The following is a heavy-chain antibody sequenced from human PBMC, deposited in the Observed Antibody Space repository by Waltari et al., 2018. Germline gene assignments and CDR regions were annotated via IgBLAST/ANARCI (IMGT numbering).Heavy chain of an antibody. D-gene: IGHD6-13*01. V-gene: IGHV3-9*01. CDR2: FIWKSVSI. J-gene: IGHJ4*02. CDR3: TKGLSAYFSSWFDY. Sequence: EVHLVESGGGLVQPGRSLRLSCAASGFSFDDYTMHWVRQAPGTGLGGVSGFIWKSVSIGYADSVKGRFTISRDNAKNSLYLQMNSLTAEDTALYYCTKGLSAYFSSWFDYWGQGTLVTVSS. CDR1: GFSFDDYT.